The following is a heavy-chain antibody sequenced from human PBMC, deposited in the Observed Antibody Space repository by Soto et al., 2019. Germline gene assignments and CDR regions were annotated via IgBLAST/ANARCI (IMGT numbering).Heavy chain of an antibody. V-gene: IGHV4-31*02. CDR3: AREPYLPKARNDF. CDR2: IFNSGTT. J-gene: IGHJ4*02. CDR1: GASTVSHYH. Sequence: TLSLTCSVSGASTVSHYHWTCIRQPPGKGLEWMGYIFNSGTTFYNPSLTSRLSISMDTSGNHFSLELRSVTAADTAVYFCAREPYLPKARNDFWGQGTLVTV.